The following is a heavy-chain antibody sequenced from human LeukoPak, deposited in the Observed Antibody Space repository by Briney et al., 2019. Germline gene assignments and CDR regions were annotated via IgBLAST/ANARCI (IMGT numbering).Heavy chain of an antibody. CDR1: GFTFSSYS. CDR3: ARGHVDYPNDAFDI. D-gene: IGHD4-17*01. J-gene: IGHJ3*02. CDR2: IRSSSSTI. Sequence: GGSLRLSCAASGFTFSSYSMHWVRQAPGKGLEWVSYIRSSSSTIYYADSVKGRFTISRDNAKNSLYLQMNSLRAEDTAVYYCARGHVDYPNDAFDIWGQGTMVTVSS. V-gene: IGHV3-48*04.